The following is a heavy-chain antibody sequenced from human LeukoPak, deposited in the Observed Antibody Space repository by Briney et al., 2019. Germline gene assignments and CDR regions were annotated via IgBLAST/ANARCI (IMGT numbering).Heavy chain of an antibody. J-gene: IGHJ3*02. CDR2: IYYSGST. CDR1: GGSISSGDYY. CDR3: ARDGEYYGSGGCAFDI. D-gene: IGHD3-10*01. V-gene: IGHV4-30-4*01. Sequence: SETLSLTCTVSGGSISSGDYYWSWIRQPPGKGLEWIGYIYYSGSTYYNPSLKSRVTISVDTSKNQFSLKLSSVTAADTAVYYCARDGEYYGSGGCAFDIWGQGTMVTVSS.